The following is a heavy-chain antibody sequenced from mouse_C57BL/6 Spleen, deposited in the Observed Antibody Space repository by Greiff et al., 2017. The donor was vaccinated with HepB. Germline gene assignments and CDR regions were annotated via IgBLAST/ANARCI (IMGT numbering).Heavy chain of an antibody. V-gene: IGHV10-1*01. Sequence: DVKLVESGGGLVQPKGSLKLSCAASGFSFNTYAMNWVRQAPGKGLEWVARIRSKSNNYATYYADSVKDRFTISRDDSESMLYLQMNNLKTEDTAMYYCVRQRLPYAMDYWGHGTSVTVSS. J-gene: IGHJ4*01. CDR2: IRSKSNNYAT. CDR3: VRQRLPYAMDY. D-gene: IGHD2-2*01. CDR1: GFSFNTYA.